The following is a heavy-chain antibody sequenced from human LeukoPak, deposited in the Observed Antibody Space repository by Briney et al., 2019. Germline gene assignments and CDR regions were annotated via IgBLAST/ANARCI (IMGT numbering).Heavy chain of an antibody. J-gene: IGHJ4*02. CDR3: ARGEYYYDGGY. Sequence: GGSLRLSCAASGFTFSSYWMHWVRQAPGKGLVWVSRINSDGSSTSYADSVKGRFTISRDNAKNTLYLQMNSLRVEDTAVYYCARGEYYYDGGYWGQGTLVTVSS. CDR2: INSDGSST. D-gene: IGHD3-22*01. CDR1: GFTFSSYW. V-gene: IGHV3-74*01.